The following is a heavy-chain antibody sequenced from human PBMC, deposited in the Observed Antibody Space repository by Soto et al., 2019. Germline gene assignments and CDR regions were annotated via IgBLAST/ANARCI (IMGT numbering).Heavy chain of an antibody. D-gene: IGHD2-15*01. CDR3: ARGAIVAVPAALSSYHDYTNYRFDS. J-gene: IGHJ4*02. Sequence: QVQLAQSGAEMTKPGSSVKVSCRASGGSFSDFAFSWVRQAPRQGLEWMGGIIPMFAATKYAQRLQDRVTITADESTNTVYLALNSLTSEDTAIYYCARGAIVAVPAALSSYHDYTNYRFDSWGQGTLVSVS. CDR2: IIPMFAAT. CDR1: GGSFSDFA. V-gene: IGHV1-69*01.